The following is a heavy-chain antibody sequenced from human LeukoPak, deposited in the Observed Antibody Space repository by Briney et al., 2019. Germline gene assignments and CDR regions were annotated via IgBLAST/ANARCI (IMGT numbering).Heavy chain of an antibody. J-gene: IGHJ5*02. CDR1: GYTFTSYD. V-gene: IGHV1-8*01. CDR3: ARGTVDYVWGSYRPNWFDP. Sequence: ASATVSCKASGYTFTSYDINWVRQATGQGLEWMVWMNPSSGNTGYAQKFQGRVTITKNTSISTAYMDLSSLRSEDTAVYYCARGTVDYVWGSYRPNWFDPWGQGTLVTVSS. D-gene: IGHD3-16*02. CDR2: MNPSSGNT.